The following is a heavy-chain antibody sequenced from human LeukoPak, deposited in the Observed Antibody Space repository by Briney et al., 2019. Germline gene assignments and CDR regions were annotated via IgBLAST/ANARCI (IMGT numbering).Heavy chain of an antibody. V-gene: IGHV4-39*01. CDR2: IYYSGST. Sequence: SETLSLTCTVSGGSLSSRNYYWGWIRQPPGKGLEWIGTIYYSGSTYYNPSLKSRVTISVDTSKNHFSLRLSSVTAADTAVYYCARQGQLLSAPFDSWGQGTLVTVSS. J-gene: IGHJ4*02. CDR3: ARQGQLLSAPFDS. D-gene: IGHD3-10*01. CDR1: GGSLSSRNYY.